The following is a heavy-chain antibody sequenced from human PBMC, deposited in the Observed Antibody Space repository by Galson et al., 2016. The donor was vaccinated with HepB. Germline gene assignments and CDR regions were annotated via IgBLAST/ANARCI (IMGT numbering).Heavy chain of an antibody. V-gene: IGHV1-2*02. CDR3: ARDDGEQWILNY. J-gene: IGHJ4*02. D-gene: IGHD5-18*01. CDR1: GYTFTGFY. Sequence: SVKVSCKASGYTFTGFYVHWVRLAPGQGLEWMGWVNPSNGDTSYAQKFQGRVTMTRDTSINTVYLELSSLTSDDTALYFCARDDGEQWILNYRGQGSLVTVSS. CDR2: VNPSNGDT.